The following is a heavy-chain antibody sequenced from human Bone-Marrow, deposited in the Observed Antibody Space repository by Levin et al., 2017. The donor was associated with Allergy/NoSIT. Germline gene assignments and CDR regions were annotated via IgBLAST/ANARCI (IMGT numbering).Heavy chain of an antibody. Sequence: PGGSLRLSCVASGFTFSSYWIHWVRQGPGKGLVWVSYINGQGSNTNYADSVKGRFTISRDNAKSTLYLEMNSLRAEDTAVYYCARGGFGTGIDYWGQGTLVTVSS. CDR1: GFTFSSYW. V-gene: IGHV3-74*01. D-gene: IGHD1-1*01. CDR3: ARGGFGTGIDY. CDR2: INGQGSNT. J-gene: IGHJ4*02.